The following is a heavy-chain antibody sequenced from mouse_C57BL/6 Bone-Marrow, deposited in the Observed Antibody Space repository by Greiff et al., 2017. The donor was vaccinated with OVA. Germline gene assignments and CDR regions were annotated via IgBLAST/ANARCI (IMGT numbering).Heavy chain of an antibody. J-gene: IGHJ2*01. Sequence: EVMLVESGGGLVQSGRSLRLSCATSGFTFSDFYMEWVRQAPGKGLEWIAASRNKANDYTTEYSASVKGRFIVSRDTSQSILYLQMNALRAEDTAIYYCARDAGGEGYFDYWGQGTTLTVSS. CDR1: GFTFSDFY. V-gene: IGHV7-1*01. D-gene: IGHD2-13*01. CDR2: SRNKANDYTT. CDR3: ARDAGGEGYFDY.